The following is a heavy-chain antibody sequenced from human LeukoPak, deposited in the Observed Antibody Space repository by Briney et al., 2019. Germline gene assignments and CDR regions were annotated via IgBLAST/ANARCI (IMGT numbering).Heavy chain of an antibody. CDR2: INGDGRIT. CDR3: AKAQKYTSDLDY. J-gene: IGHJ4*02. V-gene: IGHV3-74*01. CDR1: GFTLRSYC. D-gene: IGHD6-19*01. Sequence: GGSLRLSCAASGFTLRSYCMRWVRQAPGKGLVWVSRINGDGRITTYADSVKGRFTISRDTAKNTLYLQMNILRAEDTALYYCAKAQKYTSDLDYWGEGTLVTVSS.